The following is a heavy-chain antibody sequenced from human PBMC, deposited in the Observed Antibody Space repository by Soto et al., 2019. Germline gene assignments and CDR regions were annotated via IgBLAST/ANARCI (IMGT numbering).Heavy chain of an antibody. CDR3: ARESTVTTRFDY. J-gene: IGHJ4*02. CDR2: VFYTGST. CDR1: GGSISSSRYY. D-gene: IGHD4-17*01. Sequence: SETLSLTCNVSGGSISSSRYYWGWIRQPPGKGLEFIGNVFYTGSTNYNPSLKSRVSVSEDTSKNQFSLKLSSVTAADTAVYYCARESTVTTRFDYWGQGTLVTVSS. V-gene: IGHV4-39*07.